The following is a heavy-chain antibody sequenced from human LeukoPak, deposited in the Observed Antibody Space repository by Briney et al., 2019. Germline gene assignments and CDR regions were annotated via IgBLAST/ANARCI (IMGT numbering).Heavy chain of an antibody. V-gene: IGHV3-23*01. D-gene: IGHD3-22*01. CDR1: GFTFSSYA. CDR2: ISGSGAYT. Sequence: GGSLRLSCAASGFTFSSYAMSWVRQAPGKGLEWVSTISGSGAYTYYADSVKGRFTISRDNSKNTLYLQMNSLRAEDTAVYYCAREIYDSSGYIDYWGQGTLVTVSS. CDR3: AREIYDSSGYIDY. J-gene: IGHJ4*02.